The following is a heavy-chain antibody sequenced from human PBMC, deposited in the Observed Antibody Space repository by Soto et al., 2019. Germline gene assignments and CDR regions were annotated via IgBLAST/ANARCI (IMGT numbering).Heavy chain of an antibody. CDR3: AYGSSSAWIDF. CDR2: AYFSGGNT. J-gene: IGHJ4*02. CDR1: GDSMRGYHFY. D-gene: IGHD6-25*01. Sequence: PSETLSLTCSVSGDSMRGYHFYWAWIRQAPGKGLEWIGSAYFSGGNTYYNPSLKSRVSIFVDTSKNEFSLRLTSLTAADTAVYFRAYGSSSAWIDFWGQGPMVTASS. V-gene: IGHV4-39*01.